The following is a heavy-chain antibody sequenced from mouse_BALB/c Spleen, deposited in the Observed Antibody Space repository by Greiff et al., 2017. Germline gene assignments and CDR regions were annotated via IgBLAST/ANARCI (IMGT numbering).Heavy chain of an antibody. D-gene: IGHD2-12*01. Sequence: EVQRVESGGGLVQPGGSRKLSCAASGFTFSSFGMHWVRQAPEKGLEWVAYISSGSSTIYYADTVKGRFTISRDNPKNTLFLQMTSLRSEDTAMYDCSRNYSYEEYYFDYWGQGATLTVSS. CDR3: SRNYSYEEYYFDY. CDR1: GFTFSSFG. CDR2: ISSGSSTI. V-gene: IGHV5-17*02. J-gene: IGHJ2*01.